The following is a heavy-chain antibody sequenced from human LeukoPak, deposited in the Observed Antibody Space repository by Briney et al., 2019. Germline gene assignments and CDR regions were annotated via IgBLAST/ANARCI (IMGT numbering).Heavy chain of an antibody. D-gene: IGHD6-19*01. Sequence: SETLSLTCTVSGGSISSSSYYWGWIRQPPGKGLEWIGSIYYSGSTYYNPSLKSRVTISVDTSKNQFSLKLSSVTAADTAVYYCARSPKGGIAVAGHDYWGQGTLVTVSS. CDR2: IYYSGST. CDR1: GGSISSSSYY. J-gene: IGHJ4*02. CDR3: ARSPKGGIAVAGHDY. V-gene: IGHV4-39*01.